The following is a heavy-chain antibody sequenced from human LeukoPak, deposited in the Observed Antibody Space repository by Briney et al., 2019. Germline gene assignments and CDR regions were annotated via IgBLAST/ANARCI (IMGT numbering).Heavy chain of an antibody. D-gene: IGHD1-1*01. V-gene: IGHV4-61*02. Sequence: SETLSLTCTVSGGSISSGSYYWSWIRQPAGKGLEWIGRIYTSGSTNYNPSLKSRVTISVDTSKNQFSLKLSSVTAADTAVYYCAGHDTGRFDAFDIWGQGTMVTVSS. J-gene: IGHJ3*02. CDR2: IYTSGST. CDR3: AGHDTGRFDAFDI. CDR1: GGSISSGSYY.